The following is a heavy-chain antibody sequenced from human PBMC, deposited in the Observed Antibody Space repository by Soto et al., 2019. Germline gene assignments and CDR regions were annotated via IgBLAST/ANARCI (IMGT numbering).Heavy chain of an antibody. D-gene: IGHD1-26*01. V-gene: IGHV4-4*02. CDR3: GRVSGSYYYGMDV. CDR2: IYHSGST. J-gene: IGHJ6*02. CDR1: GGSISSSNW. Sequence: QVQLQESGPGLVKPSGTLSLTCAVSGGSISSSNWWSWVRQPPGQGLEWIGEIYHSGSTNYKPSLKSRVTLSVDKSKNQFSLKLSSVTAADTAVYYCGRVSGSYYYGMDVVGQGTTVTVSS.